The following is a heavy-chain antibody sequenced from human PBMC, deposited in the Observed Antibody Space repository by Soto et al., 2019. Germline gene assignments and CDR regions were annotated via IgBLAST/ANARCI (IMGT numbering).Heavy chain of an antibody. CDR2: IIPIFGTA. J-gene: IGHJ6*02. D-gene: IGHD2-2*01. V-gene: IGHV1-69*12. CDR1: GGTFSSYA. CDR3: PSSRYGSSTSCHPSSLVYDYDGRDV. Sequence: QVQLVQSGAGVKKPGSSVKVSCKASGGTFSSYAISWVRQAPGQGLEWMGGIIPIFGTANYAQKFQGRVTITADESTNTADMELRHLRAEATPVYYCPSSRYGSSTSCHPSSLVYDYDGRDVWGQGTTVTVSS.